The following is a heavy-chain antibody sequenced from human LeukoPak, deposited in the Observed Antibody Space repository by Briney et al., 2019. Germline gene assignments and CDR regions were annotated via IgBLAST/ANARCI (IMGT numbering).Heavy chain of an antibody. V-gene: IGHV3-23*01. Sequence: PGGSLRLSCAASGFPLSSYAMSWVRQAPGKGLEWVSAISGSGDTIYYADSVKGRFTISRDNSKNTLYLQMHSLRAEDTAVYYCTSFPLMDSILIPTRPWGQGTPVTVSS. D-gene: IGHD2-8*01. CDR3: TSFPLMDSILIPTRP. CDR2: ISGSGDTI. J-gene: IGHJ5*02. CDR1: GFPLSSYA.